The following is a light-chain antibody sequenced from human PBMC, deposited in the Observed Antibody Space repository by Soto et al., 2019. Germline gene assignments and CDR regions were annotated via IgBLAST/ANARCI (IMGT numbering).Light chain of an antibody. J-gene: IGLJ1*01. Sequence: QSALTQPACVSLSPGQSITISCTGASSDVGRYNYVSWYQLHPGKAPKLIIYEVSNRPSGVSNRFSGSKSGNTASLTISGLRAEDEADYYCNSYTSSTAYVFGTGTKATVL. CDR3: NSYTSSTAYV. CDR2: EVS. V-gene: IGLV2-14*01. CDR1: SSDVGRYNY.